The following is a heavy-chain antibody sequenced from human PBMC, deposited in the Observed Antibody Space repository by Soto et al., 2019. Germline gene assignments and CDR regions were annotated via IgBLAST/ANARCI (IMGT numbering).Heavy chain of an antibody. J-gene: IGHJ4*02. CDR1: GGSFTSNNW. CDR2: IYRTGST. D-gene: IGHD1-7*01. V-gene: IGHV4-4*02. CDR3: ASRDPGTSVDY. Sequence: SETLSLTCAVSGGSFTSNNWWTWVRQPPGQGLEWIGEIYRTGSTNYNPSLKSRVTTSLDKSENQFSLKVTSLTAADTAVYYCASRDPGTSVDYWGQGTLVTVSS.